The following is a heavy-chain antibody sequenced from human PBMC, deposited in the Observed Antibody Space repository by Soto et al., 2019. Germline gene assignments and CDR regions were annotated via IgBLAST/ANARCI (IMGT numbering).Heavy chain of an antibody. CDR3: ATGFLGYCSRTTCYGEYFQH. D-gene: IGHD2-2*01. J-gene: IGHJ1*01. Sequence: QVQLVQSGAEVKKPGSSVKVSCKASGGIFNNYIIAWVRQAPGQGLEWMGRIIPILDIANYAQKFQGRITITADKSTSTAYMELNSLRSEDTAVYYCATGFLGYCSRTTCYGEYFQHWGQGTLVTVSS. V-gene: IGHV1-69*02. CDR1: GGIFNNYI. CDR2: IIPILDIA.